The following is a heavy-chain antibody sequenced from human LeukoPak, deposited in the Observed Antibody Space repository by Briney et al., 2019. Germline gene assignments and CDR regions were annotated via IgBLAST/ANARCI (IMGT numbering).Heavy chain of an antibody. CDR1: GFTFSTYS. V-gene: IGHV3-48*04. J-gene: IGHJ6*02. D-gene: IGHD6-19*01. CDR3: AKDWGKSGWPYYYYGMDV. CDR2: ISDSSFTI. Sequence: GGSLRLSCAASGFTFSTYSMNWVRQAPGGGLEWVSYISDSSFTIYYADSVRGRFTISRDNAKNSLYLQMNSLRAEDTAVYYCAKDWGKSGWPYYYYGMDVWGQGTTVTVSS.